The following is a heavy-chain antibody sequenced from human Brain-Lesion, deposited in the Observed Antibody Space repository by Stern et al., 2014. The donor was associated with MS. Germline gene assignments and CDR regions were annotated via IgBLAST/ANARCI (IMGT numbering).Heavy chain of an antibody. CDR2: INPNTGGK. J-gene: IGHJ6*02. V-gene: IGHV1-2*02. D-gene: IGHD3-3*01. Sequence: QVQLVESGAEVKKPGASVKVSCKTSGYIFTGYYIHLVRQAPGQGLEWMAWINPNTGGKKYAQKFQGRVTMSRDTSISTAYVELSSLTSDDTAVYYCARDQRGITIFGVVTDYYYLGMDVWGQGTTVTVSS. CDR3: ARDQRGITIFGVVTDYYYLGMDV. CDR1: GYIFTGYY.